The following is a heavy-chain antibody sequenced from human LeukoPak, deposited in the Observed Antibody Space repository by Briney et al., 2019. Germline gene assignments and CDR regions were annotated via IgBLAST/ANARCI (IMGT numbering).Heavy chain of an antibody. CDR3: ARDFTTHYYDSSGYLTFDY. V-gene: IGHV1-69*01. CDR2: IIPIFGTA. Sequence: PVKVSCKASGGTFSSYAISWVRQAPGQGLEWMGGIIPIFGTANYAQKFQGRVTITADESTSTAYMELSSLRSEDTAVYYCARDFTTHYYDSSGYLTFDYWGQGTLVTVSS. CDR1: GGTFSSYA. J-gene: IGHJ4*02. D-gene: IGHD3-22*01.